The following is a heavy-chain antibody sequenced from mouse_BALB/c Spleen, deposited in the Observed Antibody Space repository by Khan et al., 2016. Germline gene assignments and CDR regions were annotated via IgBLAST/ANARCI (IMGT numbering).Heavy chain of an antibody. CDR1: GFSLTSNG. D-gene: IGHD2-4*01. CDR3: ARKGGYFDYDCALDY. V-gene: IGHV2-2*01. CDR2: IWSAGST. Sequence: QVQLKQSGPGLVQPSQSLSITCTVSGFSLTSNGVHWVRQSPGKGLEWLGVIWSAGSTDYNAAFISRLSISKDNSKSQVFFKMNSLQADDTAIYYCARKGGYFDYDCALDYWGQGTSVTVSS. J-gene: IGHJ4*01.